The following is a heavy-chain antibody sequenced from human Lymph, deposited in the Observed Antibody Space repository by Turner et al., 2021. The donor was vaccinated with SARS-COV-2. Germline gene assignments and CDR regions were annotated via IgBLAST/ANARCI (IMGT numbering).Heavy chain of an antibody. V-gene: IGHV3-30*04. CDR3: ARDRDSSGWVDY. D-gene: IGHD3-22*01. CDR1: GFTFSSYA. J-gene: IGHJ4*02. CDR2: ISYDGSDK. Sequence: QVQLVESGGGVVQPGRSLRLSCAPSGFTFSSYAMHWVRQAPGKGLEGVAFISYDGSDKYYADSVKGRVTFSRDNSKNTLYLQMNSLRAEDTAVYYCARDRDSSGWVDYWGQGTLVTVSS.